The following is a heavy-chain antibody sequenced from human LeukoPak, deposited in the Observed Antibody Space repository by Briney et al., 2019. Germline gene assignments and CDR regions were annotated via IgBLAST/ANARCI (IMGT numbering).Heavy chain of an antibody. CDR1: GGSFSGYY. CDR2: INHSGTT. V-gene: IGHV4-34*01. D-gene: IGHD5-18*01. Sequence: SETLSLTRAVYGGSFSGYYWNWIRQPPGKGLEWIGEINHSGTTKYNPSLKSRVTISIDTSKNQFSLNVRSVTAADTAVYYCARGQYRRDYWGQGTLVTVSS. J-gene: IGHJ4*02. CDR3: ARGQYRRDY.